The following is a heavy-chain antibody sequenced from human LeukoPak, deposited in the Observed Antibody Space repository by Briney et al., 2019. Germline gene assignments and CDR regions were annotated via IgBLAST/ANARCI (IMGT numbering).Heavy chain of an antibody. D-gene: IGHD3-10*01. Sequence: SETLSVTCTVSGGSISSYYWSWIRQPPGKGLEWIGYISYRGNTNYNPSLKSRVTISVDTSKNQFSLKLSSVTAADTAVYFCAGARITMVRGGADYYYYGMDVWGQGTTVTVSS. CDR1: GGSISSYY. J-gene: IGHJ6*02. CDR3: AGARITMVRGGADYYYYGMDV. V-gene: IGHV4-59*01. CDR2: ISYRGNT.